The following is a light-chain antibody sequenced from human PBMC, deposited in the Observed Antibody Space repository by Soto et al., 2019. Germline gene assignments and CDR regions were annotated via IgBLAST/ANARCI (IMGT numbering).Light chain of an antibody. Sequence: AIQMTQSPSSLSASVGDRVTITCRASQGIRSDLGWYQQKPGKAPTLLIFGASNLQAGVPVRFSASGSGTNFTLTISNLQPEDFASYYCLQDYTYPWTFGQGTKVDI. J-gene: IGKJ1*01. CDR3: LQDYTYPWT. CDR2: GAS. CDR1: QGIRSD. V-gene: IGKV1-6*01.